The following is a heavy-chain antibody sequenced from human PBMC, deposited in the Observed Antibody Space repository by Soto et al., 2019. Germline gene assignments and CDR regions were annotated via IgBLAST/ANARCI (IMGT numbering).Heavy chain of an antibody. CDR3: ARDDSGFSGSHYIDYFNY. D-gene: IGHD1-26*01. Sequence: GGSLRLSCAASGFTVSSNYMSWVRQAPGKGLEWVSVIYSGGSTYYADSVKGRVTFTRDTSAGTVYMQLSSLTSEDTAVYYCARDDSGFSGSHYIDYFNYWGQGALVTVSS. V-gene: IGHV3-66*01. J-gene: IGHJ4*02. CDR1: GFTVSSNY. CDR2: IYSGGST.